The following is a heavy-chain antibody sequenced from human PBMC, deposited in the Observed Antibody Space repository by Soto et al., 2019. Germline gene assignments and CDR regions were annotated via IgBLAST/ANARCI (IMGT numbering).Heavy chain of an antibody. Sequence: QVQLVQSGAEVKKPGSSVKVSCKASGGTFSSYAISWVRQAPGQGLEWMGGIIPIFGTANYAQKFQGRVTSTADESTSTAYMELSSVRSEDTAVYYCARVAGDWVGQYNWFDPWGQGTLVTVSS. D-gene: IGHD1-26*01. V-gene: IGHV1-69*01. CDR3: ARVAGDWVGQYNWFDP. CDR2: IIPIFGTA. CDR1: GGTFSSYA. J-gene: IGHJ5*02.